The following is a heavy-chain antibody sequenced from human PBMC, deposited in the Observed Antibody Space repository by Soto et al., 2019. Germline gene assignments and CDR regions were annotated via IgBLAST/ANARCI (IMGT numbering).Heavy chain of an antibody. J-gene: IGHJ4*02. V-gene: IGHV3-30-3*01. CDR3: ARAGGLLLDY. Sequence: QVQLVESGGGVVQPGRSLRLSCAASGFTFSSYAMHWVRQAPGKGLEWVAVIPYDGSNKYYADSGKGRFTISRDISKNTLYRQMNSLRAEDTAVYYCARAGGLLLDYWGQGTLVTVSS. D-gene: IGHD2-15*01. CDR2: IPYDGSNK. CDR1: GFTFSSYA.